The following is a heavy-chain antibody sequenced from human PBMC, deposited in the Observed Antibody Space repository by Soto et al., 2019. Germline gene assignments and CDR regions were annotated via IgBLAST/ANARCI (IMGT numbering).Heavy chain of an antibody. D-gene: IGHD1-26*01. V-gene: IGHV3-30*18. Sequence: LSLSCAASGFTFSSYGMHWVRQAPGKGLEWVAVISYDGSNKYYADSVKGRFTISRDNSKNTLYLQMNSLRAEDTAVYYCAKDVGATTFAAFDIWGQGTMVTVSS. CDR1: GFTFSSYG. CDR3: AKDVGATTFAAFDI. CDR2: ISYDGSNK. J-gene: IGHJ3*02.